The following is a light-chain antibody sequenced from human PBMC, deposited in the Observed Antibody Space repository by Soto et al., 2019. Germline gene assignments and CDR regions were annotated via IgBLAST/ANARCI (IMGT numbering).Light chain of an antibody. V-gene: IGKV1-5*03. CDR1: QSINNW. CDR3: QQSESFPRT. Sequence: DIQMTQSPSTLSASVGDRVTITCRASQSINNWLAWYQQKPGKAPKLFIFKASTLEIGVPSRFSGSGSGTEFPLSISSLQPDDFATYFCQQSESFPRTFGQGTKVEIK. J-gene: IGKJ1*01. CDR2: KAS.